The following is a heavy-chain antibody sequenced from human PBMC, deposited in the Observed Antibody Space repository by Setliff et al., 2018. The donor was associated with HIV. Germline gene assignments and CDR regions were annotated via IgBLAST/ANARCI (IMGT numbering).Heavy chain of an antibody. CDR2: ISPDGSST. D-gene: IGHD2-2*01. Sequence: GGSLRLSCAASGFTFSNNWIHWVRQTAEKGLVWVSRISPDGSSTMYADSVKGRFIISRDNAKNALYLQMNSLRAEDTAVYYCASSSKGYCTSISCNFYYYGLDVWGQGTTVTVSS. CDR1: GFTFSNNW. CDR3: ASSSKGYCTSISCNFYYYGLDV. V-gene: IGHV3-74*03. J-gene: IGHJ6*02.